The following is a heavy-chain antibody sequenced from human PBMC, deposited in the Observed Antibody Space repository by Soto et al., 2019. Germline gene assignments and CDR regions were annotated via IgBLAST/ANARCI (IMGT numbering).Heavy chain of an antibody. CDR2: ISAYNGNT. CDR1: GYTFTSYG. D-gene: IGHD2-15*01. J-gene: IGHJ6*02. V-gene: IGHV1-18*01. Sequence: ASVKVSCKASGYTFTSYGISWVRQAPGQGLEWMGWISAYNGNTNYAQKLQGRVTMTTDTSTSTAYMELRSLRSDDTAVYYCAVLVVGAASFDYYYYGMDVWGQGTTDTISS. CDR3: AVLVVGAASFDYYYYGMDV.